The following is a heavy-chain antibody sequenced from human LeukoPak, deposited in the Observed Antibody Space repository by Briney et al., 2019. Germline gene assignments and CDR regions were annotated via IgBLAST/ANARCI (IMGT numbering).Heavy chain of an antibody. CDR2: ISGSGGST. Sequence: GGSLRLSCAASGFTFSSYAMSWVRQAPGKGREWVSAISGSGGSTYYADSVKGRFTISRDNSKNTLYLQMNSLRAEDTAVYYCAKSSVGRTTVTTYFDYWGQGTLVTVSS. V-gene: IGHV3-23*01. D-gene: IGHD4-17*01. CDR3: AKSSVGRTTVTTYFDY. CDR1: GFTFSSYA. J-gene: IGHJ4*02.